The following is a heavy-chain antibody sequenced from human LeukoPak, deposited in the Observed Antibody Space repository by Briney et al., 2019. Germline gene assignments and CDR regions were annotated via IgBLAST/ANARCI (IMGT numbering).Heavy chain of an antibody. D-gene: IGHD3-22*01. Sequence: PGGSLRLSCGASGFTFSSYAMSWVRQTPGKGLEWVSAISGTGGTIYYADSVKGRFTVSRDNSKTTLYLQMNSLRGEDTAVYYCASGHGHYDISDYFFGHFDYWGQGTPVTVSS. CDR2: ISGTGGTI. V-gene: IGHV3-23*01. J-gene: IGHJ4*02. CDR1: GFTFSSYA. CDR3: ASGHGHYDISDYFFGHFDY.